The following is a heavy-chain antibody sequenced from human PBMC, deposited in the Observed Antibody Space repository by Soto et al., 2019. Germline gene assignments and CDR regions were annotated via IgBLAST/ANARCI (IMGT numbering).Heavy chain of an antibody. J-gene: IGHJ6*02. CDR1: GGTFSSYA. CDR3: ARDEEAAGHYYYYGMDV. CDR2: IIPIFGTA. D-gene: IGHD6-13*01. V-gene: IGHV1-69*13. Sequence: VASVKVSCKASGGTFSSYAISWVRQAPGQGLEWMGGIIPIFGTANYAQKFQGRVTITADESTSTAYMELSSLRSEDTAVYYCARDEEAAGHYYYYGMDVWGQGTTVTVSS.